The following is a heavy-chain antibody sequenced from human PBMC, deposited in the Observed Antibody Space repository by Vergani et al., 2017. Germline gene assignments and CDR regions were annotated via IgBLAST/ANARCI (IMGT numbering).Heavy chain of an antibody. CDR1: GFTFGDYA. CDR3: AREGYYYAMDV. Sequence: EVQLVESGGGLVQPGRSLRLSCTASGFTFGDYAMSWFRQAPGKGLEWVGFIRSKAYGGTTEYAASVKGRFTISRDDSKSIAYLQMNSLKTEDTAVYYCAREGYYYAMDVWGQGTTVTVSS. V-gene: IGHV3-49*03. J-gene: IGHJ6*02. CDR2: IRSKAYGGTT.